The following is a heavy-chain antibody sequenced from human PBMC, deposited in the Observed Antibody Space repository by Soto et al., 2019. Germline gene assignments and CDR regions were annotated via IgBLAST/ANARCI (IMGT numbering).Heavy chain of an antibody. CDR1: GFTFSSYS. V-gene: IGHV3-48*01. CDR3: ARDSAIFGVVIKRNDAFDI. CDR2: ISSSSSTI. J-gene: IGHJ3*02. Sequence: GGSLRLSCAASGFTFSSYSMNWVRQAPGKGLEWVSYISSSSSTIYYADSVKGRFTISRDNAKNSLYLQMNSLRAEDTAVYYCARDSAIFGVVIKRNDAFDIWGQGTMVTVSS. D-gene: IGHD3-3*01.